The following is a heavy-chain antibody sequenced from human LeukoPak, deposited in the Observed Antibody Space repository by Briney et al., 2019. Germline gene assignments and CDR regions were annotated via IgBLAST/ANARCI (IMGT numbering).Heavy chain of an antibody. CDR1: GFTFSSYG. CDR2: ISYDGSNK. D-gene: IGHD3-10*01. V-gene: IGHV3-30*19. J-gene: IGHJ6*03. Sequence: GGSLRLSCAASGFTFSSYGMHWVRQAPGKGLEWVSVISYDGSNKYYADSVKGRFTISRDNSKNTLYLQMNSLRAEDTAVYYCARSVYYGSGSYYYYYYYMDVWGKGTTVTVSS. CDR3: ARSVYYGSGSYYYYYYYMDV.